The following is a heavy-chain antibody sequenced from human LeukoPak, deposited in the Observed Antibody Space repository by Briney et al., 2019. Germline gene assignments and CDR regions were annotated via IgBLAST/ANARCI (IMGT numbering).Heavy chain of an antibody. CDR1: GCSISSYY. CDR2: IYYSGST. CDR3: ARERLKGNWFDP. J-gene: IGHJ5*02. V-gene: IGHV4-59*01. Sequence: SGTLSLTCTVSGCSISSYYLSWIRQPPGKGLEWIGYIYYSGSTNYNPSLKSRVTISVDTSKNQFSLKLSSVTAADTAVYYCARERLKGNWFDPWGQGTLVTVSS. D-gene: IGHD5-12*01.